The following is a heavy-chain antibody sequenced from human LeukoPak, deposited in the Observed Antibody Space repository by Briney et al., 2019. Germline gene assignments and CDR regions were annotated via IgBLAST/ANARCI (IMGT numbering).Heavy chain of an antibody. CDR1: GFTFSSYG. CDR2: IRYDGSNK. Sequence: GGSLRLSCAASGFTFSSYGMHWVRQAPGKGLEWVAFIRYDGSNKYYADSVKGRFTISRDNSKNTLYLQMNSLRAEDTAVYYCAKDWTFGGSAAADYMDVWGKGTTVTVSS. CDR3: AKDWTFGGSAAADYMDV. V-gene: IGHV3-30*02. D-gene: IGHD2-15*01. J-gene: IGHJ6*03.